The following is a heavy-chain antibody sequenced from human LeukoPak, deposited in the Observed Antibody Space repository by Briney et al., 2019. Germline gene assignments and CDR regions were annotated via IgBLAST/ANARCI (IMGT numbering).Heavy chain of an antibody. CDR3: AKDLSSGWPASDY. V-gene: IGHV3-30*02. CDR2: IRYYGSNK. Sequence: GGSLRLSCAASGFTFNSYGIHWVRQAPRKGLEWVAFIRYYGSNKYYADSVKGRFTISRDNSKNTVYLQMNRLRAEDTAVYYCAKDLSSGWPASDYWGQGTLVTVSS. J-gene: IGHJ4*02. CDR1: GFTFNSYG. D-gene: IGHD6-19*01.